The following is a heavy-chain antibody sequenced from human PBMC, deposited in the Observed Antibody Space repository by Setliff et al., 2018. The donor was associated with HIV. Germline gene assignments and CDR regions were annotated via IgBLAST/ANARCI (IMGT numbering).Heavy chain of an antibody. Sequence: GGSLRLSCAASGFSLSYHGMHWVRQAPGKGLEWVAIIWYDGSNEYYADSVKGRFTISRDNSKNTLYLQMNSLRAEDTAVYYCTREVVVVVATTDAFDIWGQGTMVTVSS. J-gene: IGHJ3*02. CDR2: IWYDGSNE. D-gene: IGHD2-15*01. V-gene: IGHV3-33*01. CDR3: TREVVVVVATTDAFDI. CDR1: GFSLSYHG.